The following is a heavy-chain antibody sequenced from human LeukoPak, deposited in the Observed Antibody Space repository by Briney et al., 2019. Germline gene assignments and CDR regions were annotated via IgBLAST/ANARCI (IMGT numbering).Heavy chain of an antibody. CDR2: IYYTRST. CDR1: GGSFSSSSYY. CDR3: ARGVTMIVVVIHDWYFDL. Sequence: SETLSLTCTVSGGSFSSSSYYWGWIRQPPGTGLEWIGSIYYTRSTYYNPSLKSRVTISVDTSKNQFSLKLTSVTAADTAVYYCARGVTMIVVVIHDWYFDLWGRGTLVTVSS. D-gene: IGHD3-22*01. V-gene: IGHV4-39*01. J-gene: IGHJ2*01.